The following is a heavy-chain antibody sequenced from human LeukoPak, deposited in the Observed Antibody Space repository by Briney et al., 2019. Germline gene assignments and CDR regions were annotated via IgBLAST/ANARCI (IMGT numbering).Heavy chain of an antibody. D-gene: IGHD3-22*01. Sequence: PSETLSLTCTVSGGSISSYYWSWIRQPPGKGLEWIGYIYYSGSTNYNPSLKSRVTISVDTSKNQFSLKLSSVTAADTAVYYCARGQYYYDTTYYFDYWVQGTLVTVSS. J-gene: IGHJ4*02. CDR3: ARGQYYYDTTYYFDY. CDR2: IYYSGST. V-gene: IGHV4-59*01. CDR1: GGSISSYY.